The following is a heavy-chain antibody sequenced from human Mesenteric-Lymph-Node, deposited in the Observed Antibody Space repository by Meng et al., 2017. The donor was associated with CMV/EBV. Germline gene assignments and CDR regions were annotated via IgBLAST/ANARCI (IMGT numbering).Heavy chain of an antibody. Sequence: QVTLQESGPGLVKPSGPLSLTCTVSGGSFSSYPWSWIRQPPGKGLEWVGYMSYSGSTNYNPSLKSRITMSLDTSKNQFSLELSSVTAADTAVYYCGRDNWGSIDYWGQGTLVTVSS. CDR1: GGSFSSYP. CDR2: MSYSGST. V-gene: IGHV4-59*13. CDR3: GRDNWGSIDY. J-gene: IGHJ4*02. D-gene: IGHD7-27*01.